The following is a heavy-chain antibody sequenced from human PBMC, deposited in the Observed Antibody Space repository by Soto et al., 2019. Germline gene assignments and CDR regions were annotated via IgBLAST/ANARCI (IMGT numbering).Heavy chain of an antibody. CDR1: GFTFSSYA. CDR2: ISYDGSNK. CDR3: ARGDSSGYGMDV. V-gene: IGHV3-30-3*01. Sequence: LRLSCAASGFTFSSYAMHWVRQAPGKGLEWVAVISYDGSNKYYADSVKGRFTISRDNSKNTLYLQMNSLRAEDTAVYYCARGDSSGYGMDVWGQGTTVTVSS. J-gene: IGHJ6*02. D-gene: IGHD6-19*01.